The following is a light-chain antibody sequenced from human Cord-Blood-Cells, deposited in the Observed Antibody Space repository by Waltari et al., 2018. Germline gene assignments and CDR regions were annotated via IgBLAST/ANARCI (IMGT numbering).Light chain of an antibody. Sequence: QSALTQPASVSGSPGQSITISCTGTSSDVGGYNYVSWYQQHPGKAPKLMIYDVSNRPSGVSNRFSGSNSGNTASLTISGLQAEDEAEYYCSSYTSSSRFGGGTKLTVL. CDR2: DVS. V-gene: IGLV2-14*01. CDR3: SSYTSSSR. CDR1: SSDVGGYNY. J-gene: IGLJ2*01.